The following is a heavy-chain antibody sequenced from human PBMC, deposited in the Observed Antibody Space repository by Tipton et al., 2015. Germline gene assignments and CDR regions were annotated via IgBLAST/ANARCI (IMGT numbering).Heavy chain of an antibody. V-gene: IGHV3-23*01. CDR1: GFTFSSCA. D-gene: IGHD3-3*01. J-gene: IGHJ4*02. CDR2: ITGGGGAT. CDR3: AKGATEWRGLAS. Sequence: SLRLSCAASGFTFSSCAMTWVRQSPGKGLEWVSTITGGGGATFYADSVKGHFTISRDNSKSTLYLQMNNLGAEDTAVYYCAKGATEWRGLASWGQGTLVTVSS.